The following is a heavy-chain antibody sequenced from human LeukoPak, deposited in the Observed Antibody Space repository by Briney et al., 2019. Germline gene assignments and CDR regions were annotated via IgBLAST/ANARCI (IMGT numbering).Heavy chain of an antibody. D-gene: IGHD5-18*01. J-gene: IGHJ6*03. Sequence: SETLSLPFTVSGGSISSYYWSWIRPPPGKGLEWIGYIYYSGSTHYNPSLKSRVTISVDTSKNQFSLKLSSVTTADTAVYYCARTEESGYSYRYFGYYYYMDVWGKGTTVTVSS. CDR3: ARTEESGYSYRYFGYYYYMDV. CDR2: IYYSGST. V-gene: IGHV4-59*01. CDR1: GGSISSYY.